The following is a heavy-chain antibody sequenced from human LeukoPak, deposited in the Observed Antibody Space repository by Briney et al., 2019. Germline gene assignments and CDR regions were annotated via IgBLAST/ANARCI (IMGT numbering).Heavy chain of an antibody. J-gene: IGHJ4*02. CDR3: GTHDSSSYY. Sequence: GGSLRLSCAASGFIFSIYGMHWVRQAPGKGLEWVAFMRSVGSEKYYADSVKGRFTISRDNSKNTLFLQMNRLRAEDTAVYYCGTHDSSSYYWGEGTLVTVSS. CDR1: GFIFSIYG. V-gene: IGHV3-30*02. CDR2: MRSVGSEK. D-gene: IGHD3-22*01.